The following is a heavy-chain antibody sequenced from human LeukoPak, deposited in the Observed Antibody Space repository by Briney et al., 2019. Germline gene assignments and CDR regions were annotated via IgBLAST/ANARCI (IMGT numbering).Heavy chain of an antibody. CDR2: FDPEDGET. J-gene: IGHJ6*03. D-gene: IGHD6-13*01. Sequence: ASVKVSCKVSGYTLTELSMHWVRQAPAKGLEWMGGFDPEDGETIYAQKFQGRVTMTEDTSTDTAYMELSSLRSEDTAVYYCATDRRPLKGIAAAGPYYMDVWGKGTTVTVSS. CDR3: ATDRRPLKGIAAAGPYYMDV. V-gene: IGHV1-24*01. CDR1: GYTLTELS.